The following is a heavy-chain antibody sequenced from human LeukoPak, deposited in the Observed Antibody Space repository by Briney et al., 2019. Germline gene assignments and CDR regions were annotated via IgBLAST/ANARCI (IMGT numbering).Heavy chain of an antibody. J-gene: IGHJ4*02. V-gene: IGHV4-59*08. CDR1: GGSISSYY. Sequence: SETLSLTCTVSGGSISSYYWSWIRQPPGKGLECIGYIYYSGSTNYNPSLKSRVTISVDTSKNQFSLKLSSVTAADTAVYYCARADILTGYYSFDYWGQGTLVTVSS. CDR3: ARADILTGYYSFDY. D-gene: IGHD3-9*01. CDR2: IYYSGST.